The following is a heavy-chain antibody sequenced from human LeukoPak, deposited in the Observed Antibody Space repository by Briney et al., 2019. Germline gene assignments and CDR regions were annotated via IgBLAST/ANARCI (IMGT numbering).Heavy chain of an antibody. D-gene: IGHD6-13*01. J-gene: IGHJ4*02. CDR3: ARHILYNSSPREADY. V-gene: IGHV5-51*01. Sequence: GESLKISCEGSGYNFASYWIAWVRQMPGKGLEWMGIIYPGDSDTRYSPSFQGQVTISADKSISTAYLQWSSLKASDTAMYYCARHILYNSSPREADYWGQGTQVTVSS. CDR1: GYNFASYW. CDR2: IYPGDSDT.